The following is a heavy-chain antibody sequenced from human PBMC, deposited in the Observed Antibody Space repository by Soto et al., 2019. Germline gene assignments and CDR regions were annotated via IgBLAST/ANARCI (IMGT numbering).Heavy chain of an antibody. CDR2: IYYSGST. CDR1: GGSISSRSHH. CDR3: ARHLGGAGWDNWFDP. J-gene: IGHJ5*02. D-gene: IGHD6-19*01. V-gene: IGHV4-39*01. Sequence: PSETLSLTCTVSGGSISSRSHHWGWIRQPPGKGLEWIGSIYYSGSTYYDPSLKSRVTISVDTSKNQFSLRLRSVSAADTAVYYCARHLGGAGWDNWFDPWGQGSLVTVS.